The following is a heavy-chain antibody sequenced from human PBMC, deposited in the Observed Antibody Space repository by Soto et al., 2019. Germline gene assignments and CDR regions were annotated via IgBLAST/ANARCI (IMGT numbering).Heavy chain of an antibody. Sequence: GSLRLSCAASGFTFSSYSMNWVRQAPGKGLEWVSSISSSSSYIYYADSVKGRFTISRDNAKNSLYLQMNSLRAEDTAVYYCALCSGGGEYGMDVWGQGTTVTVSS. CDR1: GFTFSSYS. D-gene: IGHD2-15*01. CDR3: ALCSGGGEYGMDV. J-gene: IGHJ6*02. CDR2: ISSSSSYI. V-gene: IGHV3-21*01.